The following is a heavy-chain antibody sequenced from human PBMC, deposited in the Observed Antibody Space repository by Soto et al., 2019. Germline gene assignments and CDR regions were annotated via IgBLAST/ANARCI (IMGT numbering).Heavy chain of an antibody. V-gene: IGHV1-69*02. Sequence: PVKVSCKASGGTFSSCTIRWVGKAPGQGLEWMGRIIPILGIANYAQKFQGRVTITADKSTSTAYMELSSLRSEDTAVYYCARFDHNYYDSSGYYYNYYYGMDVWGQGTTVTVSS. CDR3: ARFDHNYYDSSGYYYNYYYGMDV. J-gene: IGHJ6*02. CDR1: GGTFSSCT. CDR2: IIPILGIA. D-gene: IGHD3-22*01.